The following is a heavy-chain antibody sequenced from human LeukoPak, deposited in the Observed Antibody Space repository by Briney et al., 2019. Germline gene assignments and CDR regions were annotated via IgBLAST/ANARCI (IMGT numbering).Heavy chain of an antibody. D-gene: IGHD6-6*01. V-gene: IGHV1-2*02. Sequence: ASVKVSCKASGYTFTGYYMHWVRQAPGQGLEGMGWINPNSGGANYAQKFQGRVTMTRDTSISTAYMELSRLRSDDTAVYYCARVRRNSSSSDFDYWGQGTLVTVSS. CDR1: GYTFTGYY. CDR2: INPNSGGA. CDR3: ARVRRNSSSSDFDY. J-gene: IGHJ4*02.